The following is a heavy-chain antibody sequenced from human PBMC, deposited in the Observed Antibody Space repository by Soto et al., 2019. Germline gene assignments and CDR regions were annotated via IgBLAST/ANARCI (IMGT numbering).Heavy chain of an antibody. J-gene: IGHJ4*02. CDR3: TTEKVRANDY. CDR2: MNPNSGNT. D-gene: IGHD1-26*01. Sequence: QVQLVQSGAEVKKPGASVKVSCKASGYTFTSYDINWVQQATGQGLEWMGWMNPNSGNTGYAQKFQGRVTMTRNTSISTAYMELSSLRAEDTHVCYCTTEKVRANDYWGQRILVTVSS. V-gene: IGHV1-8*01. CDR1: GYTFTSYD.